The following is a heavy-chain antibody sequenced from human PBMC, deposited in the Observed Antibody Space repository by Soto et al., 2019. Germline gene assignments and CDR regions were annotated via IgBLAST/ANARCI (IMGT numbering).Heavy chain of an antibody. CDR2: IYHSGST. V-gene: IGHV4-30-2*01. Sequence: QLQLQESGSGLVKPSQTLSLTCAVSGGSISSGGYSWSWIRQPPGKGLEWIGYIYHSGSTYYNPSLKSRVTIAVDTSKNQFSLKLRSVTAADTAVYYCARAAGDFLFDYWGQGTLVTVSS. CDR1: GGSISSGGYS. D-gene: IGHD4-17*01. CDR3: ARAAGDFLFDY. J-gene: IGHJ4*02.